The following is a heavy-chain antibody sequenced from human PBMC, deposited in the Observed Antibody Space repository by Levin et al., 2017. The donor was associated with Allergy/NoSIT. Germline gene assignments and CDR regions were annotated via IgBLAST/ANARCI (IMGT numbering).Heavy chain of an antibody. V-gene: IGHV1-3*04. CDR2: INTINGDT. Sequence: ASVKVSCKVSGDTLTTHHMHWVRQAPGQSLEWLGWINTINGDTVSSQKFQGRVTLTRDTSAHTAYMELSSLTSDDTAVFYCAREIGPGLPEDYWGQGTLVTVSS. CDR3: AREIGPGLPEDY. J-gene: IGHJ4*02. CDR1: GDTLTTHH. D-gene: IGHD2-15*01.